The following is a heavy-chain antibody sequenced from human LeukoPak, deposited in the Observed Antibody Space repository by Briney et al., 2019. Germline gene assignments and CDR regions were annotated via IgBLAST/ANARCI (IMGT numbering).Heavy chain of an antibody. CDR2: TYYRSKWYN. D-gene: IGHD6-13*01. CDR1: GDSVSSNSAA. J-gene: IGHJ4*02. CDR3: ARDPYSSSWYESFYFDY. V-gene: IGHV6-1*01. Sequence: SQTLSLTCAISGDSVSSNSAAWNWIRQSPSRGLEWLGRTYYRSKWYNDYAVSVKSRITINPDTSKNQFSLQLNSVTPEDTAVYYCARDPYSSSWYESFYFDYWGQGTLVTVSS.